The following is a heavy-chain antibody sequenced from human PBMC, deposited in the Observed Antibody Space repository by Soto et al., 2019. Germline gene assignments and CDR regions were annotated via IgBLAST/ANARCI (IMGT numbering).Heavy chain of an antibody. CDR3: ASSKDETLYFDY. CDR1: GDSITITSYY. CDR2: IHYSGST. V-gene: IGHV4-39*01. D-gene: IGHD2-15*01. Sequence: QLQLQASGPGLVKPSETLSLTCTVSGDSITITSYYLGWVRHPPGKGLAWIGSIHYSGSTQYNPALQSRVTISGDAAKKQFSLKLRSVTAADTAVYYCASSKDETLYFDYWGQGTLVTVSS. J-gene: IGHJ4*02.